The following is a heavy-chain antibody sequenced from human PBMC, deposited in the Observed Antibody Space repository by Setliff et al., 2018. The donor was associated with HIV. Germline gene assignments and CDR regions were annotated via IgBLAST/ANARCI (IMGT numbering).Heavy chain of an antibody. J-gene: IGHJ3*02. CDR1: GGSISSSSYY. Sequence: SETLSLTCTVSGGSISSSSYYWGWIRQPPGEGLEWIGSIYYSGSTYYNPSLKSRVTISVDTSKNQFSLKLSSVTAADTAVYYCASRYHYYDSSGYYRQGAFDIWGQGTMVTVSS. D-gene: IGHD3-22*01. CDR2: IYYSGST. V-gene: IGHV4-39*01. CDR3: ASRYHYYDSSGYYRQGAFDI.